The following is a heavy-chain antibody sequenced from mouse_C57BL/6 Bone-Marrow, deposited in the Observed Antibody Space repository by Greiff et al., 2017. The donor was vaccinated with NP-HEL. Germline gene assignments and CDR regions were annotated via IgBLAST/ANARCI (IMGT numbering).Heavy chain of an antibody. J-gene: IGHJ2*01. Sequence: VQLQQSGAELVRPGASVKLSCTASGFNIKDDYMHWVKQRPEQGLEWIGWIDPENGDTEYASKFQGKATITADTSSNTAYLQLSSLTSEDTAVYYCTTSEGPHYFDYWGQGTTLTVSS. CDR3: TTSEGPHYFDY. V-gene: IGHV14-4*01. CDR2: IDPENGDT. D-gene: IGHD3-3*01. CDR1: GFNIKDDY.